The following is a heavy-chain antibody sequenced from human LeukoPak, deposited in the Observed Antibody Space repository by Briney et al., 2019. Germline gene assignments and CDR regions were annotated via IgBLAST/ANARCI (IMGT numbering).Heavy chain of an antibody. CDR3: ARDCSGGDCYSGTYYYYGMDV. D-gene: IGHD2-21*02. V-gene: IGHV3-30-3*01. CDR2: ISYDGSNK. Sequence: GGSLRLSCAASGFTFSSYAMHWVRQAPGKGLEWVAVISYDGSNKFYADSVKGRFTISRDNSKNTLYLQMNSLRAEDTAVYYCARDCSGGDCYSGTYYYYGMDVWGQGTTVTVSS. CDR1: GFTFSSYA. J-gene: IGHJ6*02.